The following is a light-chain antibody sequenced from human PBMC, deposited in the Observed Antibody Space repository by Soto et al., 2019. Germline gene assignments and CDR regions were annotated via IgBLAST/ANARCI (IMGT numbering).Light chain of an antibody. CDR1: QSVSSN. CDR2: GAS. Sequence: EIVMTQSPATLSVSPGERATLSCRASQSVSSNLAWYQQKPGQAPRLLIYGASSRATGIPDRFSGSGSGTDFTLTISRLEPEDFAVYYCQQRYNWQTFGQGTRLEIK. V-gene: IGKV3D-20*02. CDR3: QQRYNWQT. J-gene: IGKJ5*01.